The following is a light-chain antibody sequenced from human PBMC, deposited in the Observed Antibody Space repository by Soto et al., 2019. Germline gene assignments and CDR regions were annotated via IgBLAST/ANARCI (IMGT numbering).Light chain of an antibody. V-gene: IGKV1-39*01. J-gene: IGKJ1*01. CDR1: QSISTY. CDR3: QQSYNSPPWT. Sequence: DIQMTQSPSSLSASVGDRVTISCRASQSISTYLNWYQQKPGTAPRLLIYRASSVKSGVPPRFSGSGSGRYFTLTISSLRPEDIATYFCQQSYNSPPWTFGQGTKVEVK. CDR2: RAS.